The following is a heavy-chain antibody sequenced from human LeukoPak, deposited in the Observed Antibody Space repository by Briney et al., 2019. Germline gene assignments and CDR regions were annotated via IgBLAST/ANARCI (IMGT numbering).Heavy chain of an antibody. Sequence: GGSLRLSCAASRFSFSTYPMGWVRQAPGKGLEWVSGISASGDVTFHADPVKGRFTISRDNSKNTLYLQMNSLRAEDTAVYYCAKGSCSSTSCQGNFDYWGQGTLVTVSS. D-gene: IGHD2-2*01. CDR3: AKGSCSSTSCQGNFDY. V-gene: IGHV3-23*01. J-gene: IGHJ4*02. CDR1: RFSFSTYP. CDR2: ISASGDVT.